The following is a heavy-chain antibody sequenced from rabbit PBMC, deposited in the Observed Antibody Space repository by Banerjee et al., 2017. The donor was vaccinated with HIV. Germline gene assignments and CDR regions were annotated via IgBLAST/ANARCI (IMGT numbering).Heavy chain of an antibody. Sequence: QSLEESGGGLVQPEGSLTLTCKASGFDLSRYYYMCWVRQAPGKGLEWIGCIYTDSGTTYYANWAKGRFTISKTSSTTVTLQMTSLTVADTATYACARDMADGTTSHPYAFDLWGQGTLVTVS. V-gene: IGHV1S40*01. CDR2: IYTDSGTT. J-gene: IGHJ4*01. D-gene: IGHD6-1*01. CDR1: GFDLSRYYY. CDR3: ARDMADGTTSHPYAFDL.